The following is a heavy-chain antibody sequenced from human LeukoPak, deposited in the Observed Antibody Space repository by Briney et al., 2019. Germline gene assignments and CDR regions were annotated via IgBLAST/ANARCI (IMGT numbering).Heavy chain of an antibody. Sequence: GGSLRLSCAASGFTFSSYGVHWVRQAPGNGLEWETVIWYEGSNKYYADSVKGRFTISRDNSKNTLYLQMNSLRAEDTAVYYCAKTGYCSSASCYYYYYYMDVWGKGTTVTVSS. CDR1: GFTFSSYG. D-gene: IGHD2-2*01. V-gene: IGHV3-33*06. CDR3: AKTGYCSSASCYYYYYYMDV. CDR2: IWYEGSNK. J-gene: IGHJ6*03.